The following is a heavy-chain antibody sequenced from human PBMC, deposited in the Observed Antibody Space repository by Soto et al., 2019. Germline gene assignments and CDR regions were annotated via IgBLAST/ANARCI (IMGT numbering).Heavy chain of an antibody. Sequence: PSETLSLTCSVSGGSISTTDYYWGWIRQPPGKGLEWIGSIYYSGTTYYNPSLKSRVLISVDTSKNQLSLKLSSVTAADTAVYYSARYFDYWGQGTLVTAPQ. J-gene: IGHJ4*02. CDR2: IYYSGTT. V-gene: IGHV4-39*01. CDR3: ARYFDY. CDR1: GGSISTTDYY.